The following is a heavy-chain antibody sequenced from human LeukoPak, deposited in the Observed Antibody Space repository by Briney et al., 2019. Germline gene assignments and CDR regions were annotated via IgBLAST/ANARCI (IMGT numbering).Heavy chain of an antibody. J-gene: IGHJ4*02. Sequence: GGSLRLSCAASGFTFSDYYMSWIRQAPGKGLEWVSYISSSGSTIYYADSVKGRFTISRDNAKNSLYLQMNSLRAEDTALYYCARGPPLYDILTGYYSSAIAYFEYWGQGTLVTVSS. D-gene: IGHD3-9*01. CDR3: ARGPPLYDILTGYYSSAIAYFEY. V-gene: IGHV3-11*01. CDR2: ISSSGSTI. CDR1: GFTFSDYY.